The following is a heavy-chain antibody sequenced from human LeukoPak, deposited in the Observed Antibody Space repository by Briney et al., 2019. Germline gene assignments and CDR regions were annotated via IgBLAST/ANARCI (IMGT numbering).Heavy chain of an antibody. Sequence: SQTLSLTCAISGDSVSSNSAAWNWIRQSPSRGLEWLGRTYYRSKRYNDYAVSVKSRITINPDTSKNQFSLQLSSVTPEDTAVYYCARQNNTYHHYNLGWFDPWGQGTLVTVSS. CDR1: GDSVSSNSAA. J-gene: IGHJ5*02. D-gene: IGHD5-24*01. CDR3: ARQNNTYHHYNLGWFDP. CDR2: TYYRSKRYN. V-gene: IGHV6-1*01.